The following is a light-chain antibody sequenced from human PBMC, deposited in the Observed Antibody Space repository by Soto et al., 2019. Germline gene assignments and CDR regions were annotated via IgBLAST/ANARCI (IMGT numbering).Light chain of an antibody. V-gene: IGKV3-15*01. CDR2: GAS. CDR1: QSVSSS. CDR3: QQYNNWPLT. J-gene: IGKJ1*01. Sequence: DIVMTQSPATLSVSPGERATLSCRASQSVSSSLAWYQQKPGQAPRLLIYGASTRATGVPAKFRGSGSGTEFTLTISSLQSEDFAVYSCQQYNNWPLTFGQGTKVDI.